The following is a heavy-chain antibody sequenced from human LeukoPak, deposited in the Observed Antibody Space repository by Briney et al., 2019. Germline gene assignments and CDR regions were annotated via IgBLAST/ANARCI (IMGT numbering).Heavy chain of an antibody. CDR3: ARGDYDYVFDY. J-gene: IGHJ4*02. CDR2: IYYSGST. Sequence: SETLSLTCTVSGGPISSGDYYWSWIRQPPGKGLEWIGYIYYSGSTYYNPSLKSRVTISVDTSKNQFSLKLSSVTAADTAVYYWARGDYDYVFDYWGQGTLVTVS. V-gene: IGHV4-30-4*01. D-gene: IGHD3-16*01. CDR1: GGPISSGDYY.